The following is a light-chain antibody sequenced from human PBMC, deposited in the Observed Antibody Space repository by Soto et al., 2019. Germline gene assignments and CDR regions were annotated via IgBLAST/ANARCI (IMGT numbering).Light chain of an antibody. Sequence: DIQLTQSPSFLSASVGDRVTITCRASQGINNYLGWYQQKPGKAPKLLIYAASTLQSGVPSRFSGSGSGTEFTLTISSLQPEDFATYYCQQLNSFPLSFGPGTKVDMK. CDR2: AAS. CDR3: QQLNSFPLS. V-gene: IGKV1-9*01. CDR1: QGINNY. J-gene: IGKJ3*01.